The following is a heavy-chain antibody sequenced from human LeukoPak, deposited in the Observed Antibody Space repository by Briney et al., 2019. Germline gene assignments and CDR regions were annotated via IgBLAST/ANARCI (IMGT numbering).Heavy chain of an antibody. V-gene: IGHV4-4*02. D-gene: IGHD3-16*02. CDR3: ARWVDIDTFGGVIVHWYFDL. J-gene: IGHJ2*01. CDR1: GGPISSSNW. CDR2: IYHSGST. Sequence: KPSETLSLTCAVSGGPISSSNWWSWVRQPPGKGLQWIGEIYHSGSTNHNPSLTSRVTMSVDKSKNQFSLKLSSVTAADTAVYYCARWVDIDTFGGVIVHWYFDLWGRGTLVTVSS.